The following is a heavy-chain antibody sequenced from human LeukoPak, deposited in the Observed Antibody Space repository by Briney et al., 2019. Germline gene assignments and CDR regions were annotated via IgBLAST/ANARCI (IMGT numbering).Heavy chain of an antibody. CDR3: ARNMRANYGDYGVDY. D-gene: IGHD4-17*01. V-gene: IGHV1-18*04. J-gene: IGHJ4*02. CDR1: GYTFTSYG. Sequence: ASVKVSCKASGYTFTSYGISWVRQAPGQGLEWVGWISAYNGNTNYAQKLQGRVTMTTDTSTSTAYMELRSLRSDDTAVYYCARNMRANYGDYGVDYWGQGTLVTVSS. CDR2: ISAYNGNT.